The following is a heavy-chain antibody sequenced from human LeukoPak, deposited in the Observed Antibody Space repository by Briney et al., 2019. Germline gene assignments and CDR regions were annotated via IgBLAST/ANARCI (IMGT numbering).Heavy chain of an antibody. J-gene: IGHJ5*02. CDR3: ARAIGRDNWFDP. CDR2: IYTSGST. D-gene: IGHD1-26*01. Sequence: SETLSLTCTVSGGSISSGSYYWSWIRQPAGKGLEWIGRIYTSGSTNYNPSLKSRVTISVDTSKYQFSLKLSSVTAADTAVYYCARAIGRDNWFDPWGQGTLVTVSS. CDR1: GGSISSGSYY. V-gene: IGHV4-61*02.